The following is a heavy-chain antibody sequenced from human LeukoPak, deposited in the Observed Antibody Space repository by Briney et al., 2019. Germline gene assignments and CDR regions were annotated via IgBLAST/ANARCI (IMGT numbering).Heavy chain of an antibody. CDR1: GASITSSSYY. D-gene: IGHD3-22*01. Sequence: SETLSLTCTVSGASITSSSYYWGWIRQPPGKGLEWIGSNYYGGNTYHNPSLKSRVTISVDTSKKQFSLRLSSVTAADTAVYYCARQLLIFDSSAFDFWGQGTLVTVSS. CDR3: ARQLLIFDSSAFDF. CDR2: NYYGGNT. J-gene: IGHJ4*02. V-gene: IGHV4-39*01.